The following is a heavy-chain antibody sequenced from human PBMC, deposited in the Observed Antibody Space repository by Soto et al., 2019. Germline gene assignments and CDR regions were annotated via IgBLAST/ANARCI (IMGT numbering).Heavy chain of an antibody. CDR3: AREDCITGTSGTGDGMDV. CDR2: ISAYNGNT. J-gene: IGHJ6*02. V-gene: IGHV1-18*04. CDR1: GYTFTSYG. D-gene: IGHD1-20*01. Sequence: GASVKVSCKASGYTFTSYGISWVLQAPGQGLEWMGWISAYNGNTNYAQKLQGRVTMTTDTSTSTAYMELRSLRSDDTAVYYCAREDCITGTSGTGDGMDVWGQGTTVTVSS.